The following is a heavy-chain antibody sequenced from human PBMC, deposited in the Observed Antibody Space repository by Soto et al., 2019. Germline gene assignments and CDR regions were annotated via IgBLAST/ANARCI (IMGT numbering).Heavy chain of an antibody. CDR2: LNPNSGNT. CDR1: GYPLASYD. V-gene: IGHV1-8*01. D-gene: IGHD5-12*01. J-gene: IGHJ6*02. Sequence: GASVKVSWTASGYPLASYDINWVRHATEQGLEWMGWLNPNSGNTGYAQQLQGRVTMTRNTSISTAYMELGSLRSEDTAVYYCARVSRWLQHTLDDYGMDVWGQGTTVTVSS. CDR3: ARVSRWLQHTLDDYGMDV.